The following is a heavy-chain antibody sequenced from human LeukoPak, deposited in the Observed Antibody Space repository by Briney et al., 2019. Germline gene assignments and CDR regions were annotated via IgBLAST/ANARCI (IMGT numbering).Heavy chain of an antibody. V-gene: IGHV4-30-4*01. Sequence: SQTLSLTCTVSGGSISSGDYYWSWIRQPPGKGLEWIGYIYYSGSTYYNPSLKSRVTISVDTSKNQFSLELSSVTAADTAVYYCATKWSLRGLGYWGQGTLVTVSS. D-gene: IGHD3-22*01. J-gene: IGHJ4*02. CDR1: GGSISSGDYY. CDR3: ATKWSLRGLGY. CDR2: IYYSGST.